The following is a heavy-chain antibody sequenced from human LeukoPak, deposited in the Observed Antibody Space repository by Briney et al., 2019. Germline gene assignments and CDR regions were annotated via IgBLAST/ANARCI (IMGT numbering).Heavy chain of an antibody. J-gene: IGHJ4*02. D-gene: IGHD7-27*01. CDR1: GFTFSDYT. CDR3: ARDTTLGIFDY. V-gene: IGHV3-21*01. CDR2: ISDSSSYI. Sequence: GGSLRLSCAASGFTFSDYTMNWVRQASGKGLEWVSSISDSSSYIYYADSVKGRFTISRDNSKNTLYVQMNSLRAEDTAVYYCARDTTLGIFDYWGQGTLVTVSS.